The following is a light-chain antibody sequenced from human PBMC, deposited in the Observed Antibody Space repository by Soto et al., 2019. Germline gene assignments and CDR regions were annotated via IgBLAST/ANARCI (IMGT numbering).Light chain of an antibody. V-gene: IGKV3-15*01. Sequence: EIVMTQSPDTLSVSPGERATLSCGASQSVASRLAWYQQTPGQPPRLLIYGASTRATDIPARFSGSGSGTEFTLTISRLEPEDFAVYYCQQYGSSPPWKFGQGTKVDIK. CDR2: GAS. CDR3: QQYGSSPPWK. CDR1: QSVASR. J-gene: IGKJ1*01.